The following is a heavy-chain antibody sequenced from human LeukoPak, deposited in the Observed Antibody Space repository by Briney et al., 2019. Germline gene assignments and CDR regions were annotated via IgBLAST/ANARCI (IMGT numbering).Heavy chain of an antibody. CDR3: ARAGQLDH. V-gene: IGHV1-18*01. Sequence: GASVKVSCKASGYTFTSYGINWVRQAPGQGLEWMGWINTNNVNRNYAQKLQGRVTMTTDTSTNTAYMELMSLTSDDTAVYYCARAGQLDHWGQGTLVTVSS. D-gene: IGHD1-1*01. CDR2: INTNNVNR. CDR1: GYTFTSYG. J-gene: IGHJ4*02.